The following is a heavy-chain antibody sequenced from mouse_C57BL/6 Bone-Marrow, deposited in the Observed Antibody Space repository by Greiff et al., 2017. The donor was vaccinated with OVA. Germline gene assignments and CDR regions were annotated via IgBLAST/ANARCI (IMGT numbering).Heavy chain of an antibody. J-gene: IGHJ1*03. D-gene: IGHD1-1*01. Sequence: QVQLQQSGAELVRPGASVTLSCKASGYTFTDYEMHWVKQTPVHGLEWIGAIDPETGGTAYNQKFKGKAILTADKSSSTAYMELRSLTSEDSAVYYCTRPYYGSSLYWYFDVWGTGTTVTVSS. CDR1: GYTFTDYE. CDR2: IDPETGGT. CDR3: TRPYYGSSLYWYFDV. V-gene: IGHV1-15*01.